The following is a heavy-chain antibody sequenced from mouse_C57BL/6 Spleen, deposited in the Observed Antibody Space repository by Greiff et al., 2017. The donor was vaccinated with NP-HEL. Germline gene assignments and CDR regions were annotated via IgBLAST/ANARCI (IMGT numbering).Heavy chain of an antibody. Sequence: EVHLVESGGDLVKPGGSLKLSCAASGFTFSSYGMSWVRQTPDKRLEWVATISSGGSYTYYPDSVKGRFTISRDNAKNTLYLQMSSLKSEDTAMYYCARLSVGTVVPPYYAMDYWGQGTSVTVSS. J-gene: IGHJ4*01. CDR2: ISSGGSYT. CDR3: ARLSVGTVVPPYYAMDY. D-gene: IGHD1-1*01. CDR1: GFTFSSYG. V-gene: IGHV5-6*01.